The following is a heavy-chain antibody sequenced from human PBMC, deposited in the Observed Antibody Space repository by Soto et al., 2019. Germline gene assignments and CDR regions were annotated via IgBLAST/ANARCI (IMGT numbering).Heavy chain of an antibody. CDR3: ARDRQPSYGDYGPGYFDY. V-gene: IGHV3-21*01. Sequence: GGSLRLSCAASGFTFGSYSMNWVRQAPGKGLEWVSSSSISSSYIYYADSVKGRFTISRDNAKNSLYLQMNSLRAEDTAVYYCARDRQPSYGDYGPGYFDYWGQGTLVTV. CDR1: GFTFGSYS. D-gene: IGHD4-17*01. J-gene: IGHJ4*02. CDR2: SSISSSYI.